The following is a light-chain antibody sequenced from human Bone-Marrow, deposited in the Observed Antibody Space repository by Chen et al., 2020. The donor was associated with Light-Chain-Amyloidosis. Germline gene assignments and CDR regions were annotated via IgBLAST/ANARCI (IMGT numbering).Light chain of an antibody. CDR2: EVN. Sequence: QSALTQPASVSGSPGQPITISCAGNSSDVGGYNFVSWYQQNAGKVPRLIIYEVNHRPSGVSSRFSASKSGNTASLTISGLQTEDEGDYYCSSYRSGSYVLFGVGTKLTVL. J-gene: IGLJ2*01. V-gene: IGLV2-14*01. CDR1: SSDVGGYNF. CDR3: SSYRSGSYVL.